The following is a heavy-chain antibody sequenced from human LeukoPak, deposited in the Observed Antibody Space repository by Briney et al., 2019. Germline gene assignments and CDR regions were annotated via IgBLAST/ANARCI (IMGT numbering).Heavy chain of an antibody. CDR3: ARVGYYDRPWVDY. Sequence: GRSLRLCCAASGFTFSSYAMHWVRQAPGKGLEWVAVISFDGSNKYYADSVKGRFTISRDNSKNTLYLQMNSLRAEDTAVYYCARVGYYDRPWVDYWGQGTLVTVSS. D-gene: IGHD3-22*01. J-gene: IGHJ4*02. V-gene: IGHV3-30-3*01. CDR1: GFTFSSYA. CDR2: ISFDGSNK.